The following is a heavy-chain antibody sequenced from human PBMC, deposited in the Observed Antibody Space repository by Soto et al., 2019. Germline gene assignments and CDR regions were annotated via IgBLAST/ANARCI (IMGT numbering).Heavy chain of an antibody. CDR1: GFNFTNHW. Sequence: VHLVESGGGLVQPGGSLRLSCAASGFNFTNHWIHWVRQAPGKGLVWVSRITSDGKSKAYAESVKGRFAISRDNAKNTVYLQMNGLTVEDTAVYYCARESGDWPLNWFDPWGQGTLVTVSS. D-gene: IGHD2-21*02. J-gene: IGHJ5*02. CDR3: ARESGDWPLNWFDP. V-gene: IGHV3-74*01. CDR2: ITSDGKSK.